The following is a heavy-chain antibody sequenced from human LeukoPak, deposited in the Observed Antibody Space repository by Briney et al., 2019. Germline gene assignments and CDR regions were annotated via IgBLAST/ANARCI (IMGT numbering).Heavy chain of an antibody. CDR3: ARQTGSGFCDY. D-gene: IGHD6-19*01. CDR2: ICYDGSNE. CDR1: GFTFSSYG. V-gene: IGHV3-33*01. Sequence: PGGALRLSCAASGFTFSSYGMHWVRQAPGKGVEGVAIICYDGSNEYYADSVKGRFTISRDNSTNTLHLQMNSLRAEDTAVYYCARQTGSGFCDYWGQGTLVTVSS. J-gene: IGHJ4*02.